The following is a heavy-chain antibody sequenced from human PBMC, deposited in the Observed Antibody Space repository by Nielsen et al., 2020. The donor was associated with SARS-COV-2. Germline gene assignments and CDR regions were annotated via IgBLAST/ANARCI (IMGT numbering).Heavy chain of an antibody. V-gene: IGHV1-69*05. CDR1: GGTFSSYA. CDR2: IIPIFGTA. J-gene: IGHJ6*02. CDR3: ARDYSKLRYFDWYYYYYGMDV. D-gene: IGHD3-9*01. Sequence: SVKVSCKASGGTFSSYAISWVRQAPGQGLEWMGGIIPIFGTANYAQKLQGRVTMTTDTSTSTAYMELRSLRSDDTAVYYCARDYSKLRYFDWYYYYYGMDVWGQGTTVTVSS.